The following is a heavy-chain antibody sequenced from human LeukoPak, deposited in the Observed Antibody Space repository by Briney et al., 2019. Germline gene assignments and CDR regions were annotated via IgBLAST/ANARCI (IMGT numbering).Heavy chain of an antibody. D-gene: IGHD2-21*02. V-gene: IGHV4-34*01. CDR2: INHSGST. CDR1: GGSFSGYY. J-gene: IGHJ5*02. CDR3: ARDLLYCGGDCYPDL. Sequence: PSETLSLTCAVYGGSFSGYYWSWIRQPPGKGLEWIGEINHSGSTNYNPSLKSRVTISVDTSKNQFSLKLSSVTAADTAVYYCARDLLYCGGDCYPDLWGQGTLVTVSS.